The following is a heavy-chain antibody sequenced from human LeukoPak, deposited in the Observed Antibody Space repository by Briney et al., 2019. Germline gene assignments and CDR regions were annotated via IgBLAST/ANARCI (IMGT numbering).Heavy chain of an antibody. CDR1: GGSISSGNY. CDR2: IYYSGST. J-gene: IGHJ4*02. Sequence: SETLSLTCTVSGGSISSGNYWGWIRQPPGKGLEWIGSIYYSGSTYYNPSLKSRVTISVDTSKNQFSLKLSSVTAADTAVYYCARDRGTRWGQGTLVTVSS. CDR3: ARDRGTR. D-gene: IGHD3-10*01. V-gene: IGHV4-39*07.